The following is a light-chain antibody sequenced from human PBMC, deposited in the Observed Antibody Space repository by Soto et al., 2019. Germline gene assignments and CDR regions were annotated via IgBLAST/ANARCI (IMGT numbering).Light chain of an antibody. J-gene: IGKJ1*01. V-gene: IGKV1-5*03. Sequence: DIQMTQSPSTLSASVGDRFTITCRASQSISSWLAWYQQKPGKAPKLLIYKASSLESGVPSRFSGSGSGTEFTLTISSLQPDDFATYYCQQYNSYSPWTFGHGTKVEIK. CDR2: KAS. CDR1: QSISSW. CDR3: QQYNSYSPWT.